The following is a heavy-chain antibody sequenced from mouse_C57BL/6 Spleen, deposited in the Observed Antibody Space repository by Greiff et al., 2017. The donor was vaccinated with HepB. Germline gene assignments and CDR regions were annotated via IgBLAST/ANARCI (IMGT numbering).Heavy chain of an antibody. CDR1: GYAFSSSW. CDR2: IYPGDGDT. CDR3: ARSGLDYAMDY. J-gene: IGHJ4*01. Sequence: VQLQQSGPELVKPGASVKISCKASGYAFSSSWMNWVKQRPGKGLEWIGRIYPGDGDTNYNGKFKGKSTLTADKSSSTAYMQLSSLTSEDSAVYFCARSGLDYAMDYWGQGTSVTVSS. V-gene: IGHV1-82*01. D-gene: IGHD3-1*01.